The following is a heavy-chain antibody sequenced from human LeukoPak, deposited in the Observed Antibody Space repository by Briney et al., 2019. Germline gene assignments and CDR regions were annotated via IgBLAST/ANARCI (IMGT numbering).Heavy chain of an antibody. Sequence: GGSLRLSCAASGFTFDDYAMHWVRHAPGKGLEWVSGISWNSGSIGYADSVKGRFTISRDNAKNSLYLQMNSLRAEDTALYYCAKGRGSYVPDAFDIWGQGTMVTVSS. CDR2: ISWNSGSI. V-gene: IGHV3-9*01. CDR1: GFTFDDYA. CDR3: AKGRGSYVPDAFDI. J-gene: IGHJ3*02. D-gene: IGHD1-26*01.